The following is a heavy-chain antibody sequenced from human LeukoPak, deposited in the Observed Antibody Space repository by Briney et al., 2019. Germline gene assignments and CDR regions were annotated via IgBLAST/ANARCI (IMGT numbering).Heavy chain of an antibody. CDR1: GFTFSTYW. CDR2: INQDGSEK. J-gene: IGHJ4*02. D-gene: IGHD1-26*01. Sequence: GGSLRLSCAASGFTFSTYWMSWVRQAPGKGLEWVANINQDGSEKYYVDSVKGRFSISRDNAKNSLYLQMNSLGTEDTAVYYCARDLVGASYYWGQGTLVTVSS. V-gene: IGHV3-7*01. CDR3: ARDLVGASYY.